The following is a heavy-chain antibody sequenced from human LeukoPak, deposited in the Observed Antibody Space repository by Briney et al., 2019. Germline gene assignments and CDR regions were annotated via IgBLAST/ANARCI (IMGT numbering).Heavy chain of an antibody. V-gene: IGHV3-53*01. D-gene: IGHD6-19*01. CDR1: GFTVSSNY. CDR2: IYSGGST. Sequence: QSGGSLRLSCAASGFTVSSNYMSWVRQAPGKGLEWVSVIYSGGSTYYADSVKGRFTISRDNSKNTLYLQMNSLRAEDTAVYYCARQWLTYFDYWGERTLVTVSS. J-gene: IGHJ4*02. CDR3: ARQWLTYFDY.